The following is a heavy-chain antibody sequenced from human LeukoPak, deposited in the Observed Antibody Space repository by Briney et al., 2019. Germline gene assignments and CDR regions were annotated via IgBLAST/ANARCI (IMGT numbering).Heavy chain of an antibody. V-gene: IGHV4-34*01. J-gene: IGHJ4*02. D-gene: IGHD1-26*01. CDR1: GGSFSGYY. Sequence: PSETLSLTCAVYGGSFSGYYWSWIRQPPGKGLEWIGEINHSGSTNYNPSLKSRVTISVDTSKNQFALNLTSVTAADTAVYYCANIVGVTTAGDYWGQGTLVTVSS. CDR2: INHSGST. CDR3: ANIVGVTTAGDY.